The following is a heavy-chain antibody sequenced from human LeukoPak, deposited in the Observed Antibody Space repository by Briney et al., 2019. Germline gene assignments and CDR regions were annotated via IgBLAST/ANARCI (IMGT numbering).Heavy chain of an antibody. J-gene: IGHJ4*02. V-gene: IGHV3-23*01. CDR1: GFTFSSYA. CDR2: ISGSGGST. D-gene: IGHD5-24*01. Sequence: GGSLRLSCAASGFTFSSYAMSWVRQAPGKGLEWVSYISGSGGSTYYADSVKGRFTISRDNSKNTLYLQMNSLRAEDTAVYYCAKVPPNRDGYNRYYFDYWGQGTLVTVSS. CDR3: AKVPPNRDGYNRYYFDY.